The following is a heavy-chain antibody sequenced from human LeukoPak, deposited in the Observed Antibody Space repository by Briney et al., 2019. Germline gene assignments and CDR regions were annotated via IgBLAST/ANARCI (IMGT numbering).Heavy chain of an antibody. D-gene: IGHD5-18*01. CDR1: GYTFTSYG. Sequence: ASVKVSCKASGYTFTSYGISWVRQAPGQGLEWMGWISAYNGNTNYAQKLEGRVTMTTDTSTSTAYMELRSLRSDDTAVYYCARGQRGYSYDAFDIWGQGTMVTVSS. V-gene: IGHV1-18*01. CDR2: ISAYNGNT. CDR3: ARGQRGYSYDAFDI. J-gene: IGHJ3*02.